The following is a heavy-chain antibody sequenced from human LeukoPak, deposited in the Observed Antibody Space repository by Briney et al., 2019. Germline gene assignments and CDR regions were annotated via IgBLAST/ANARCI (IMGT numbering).Heavy chain of an antibody. CDR2: ISDSGYYI. CDR1: GFTFSDYS. D-gene: IGHD2-2*01. CDR3: ANHLACGSTSCPPFDS. V-gene: IGHV3-21*01. J-gene: IGHJ4*02. Sequence: GGSLRLSCAASGFTFSDYSMNWVRQAPGKGLEWVSSISDSGYYIYYTDSVKGRFTISRDNAKNSLYLQMNSLRAEDTAVYYCANHLACGSTSCPPFDSWGQGTLVTVSS.